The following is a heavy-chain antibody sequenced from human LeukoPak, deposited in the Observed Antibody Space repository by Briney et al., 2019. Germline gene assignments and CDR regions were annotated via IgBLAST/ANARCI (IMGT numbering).Heavy chain of an antibody. CDR3: ARFGYVAAVDV. V-gene: IGHV3-7*01. D-gene: IGHD2-15*01. Sequence: GGSLRLSCAASGFSFSAYWMTWVRQAPGTGLEWVANINPAGSETCYVDPVKGRFSISRDNAKNLVYLQMNSLRAKDTAVYHCARFGYVAAVDVWGQGTPVTVSS. CDR2: INPAGSET. CDR1: GFSFSAYW. J-gene: IGHJ4*02.